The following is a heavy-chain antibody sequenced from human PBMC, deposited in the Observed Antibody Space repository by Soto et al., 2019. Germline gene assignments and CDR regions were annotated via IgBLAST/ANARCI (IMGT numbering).Heavy chain of an antibody. J-gene: IGHJ4*02. CDR2: IIPIFGTA. D-gene: IGHD2-15*01. CDR1: GGTFSSYA. Sequence: QVQLVQSGAEVKKPGSSVKVSCKASGGTFSSYAISWVRQAPGQGLEWMGGIIPIFGTANYAQKFQGRVTITADESTSTAYMELSSLRSEDTAVYYCARVWHCSGGSCFDYWGQGPLVTVSS. V-gene: IGHV1-69*12. CDR3: ARVWHCSGGSCFDY.